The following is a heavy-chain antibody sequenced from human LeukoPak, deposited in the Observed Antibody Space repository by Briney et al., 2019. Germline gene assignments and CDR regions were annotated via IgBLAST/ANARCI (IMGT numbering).Heavy chain of an antibody. CDR3: ARDGPALSRIFAPDYYYYGMGV. CDR1: GGSFSGYY. J-gene: IGHJ6*02. Sequence: SETLSLTGAVYGGSFSGYYWSWIRQPPGKGLEWIGEINHSGSTNYNPSLKSRVTISVDTSKNQFSLKLSSVTAADTAVYYCARDGPALSRIFAPDYYYYGMGVWGQGTTVTVSS. CDR2: INHSGST. V-gene: IGHV4-34*01.